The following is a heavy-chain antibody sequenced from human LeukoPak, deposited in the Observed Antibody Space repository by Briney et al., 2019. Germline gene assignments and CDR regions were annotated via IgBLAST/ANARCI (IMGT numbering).Heavy chain of an antibody. V-gene: IGHV5-51*01. CDR2: IYPGDSDN. D-gene: IGHD3-22*01. CDR1: GYSFTSNW. CDR3: ARPFDSCYYYDSSGYRDY. Sequence: GESLKISCQGSGYSFTSNWIGWVRQMPGKGLEWMGIIYPGDSDNRYSPSFQGQVTILADKSISTDYLQWSRLKASDTAVYDCARPFDSCYYYDSSGYRDYWGQGTLVTVSS. J-gene: IGHJ4*02.